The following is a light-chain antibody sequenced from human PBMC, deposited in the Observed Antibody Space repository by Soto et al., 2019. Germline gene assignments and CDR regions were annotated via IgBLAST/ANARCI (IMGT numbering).Light chain of an antibody. V-gene: IGLV4-69*01. CDR1: SGHSNYA. Sequence: QLVLTQSPSASASLGASVKLTCTLSSGHSNYAIAWHQQQSEKGPRYLMKLNSDGSHSKGDGIPDRFSGSSSGAERYLPISSLQSEDEADYYCQTWGSGIVVFGGGTQLTVL. J-gene: IGLJ2*01. CDR2: LNSDGSH. CDR3: QTWGSGIVV.